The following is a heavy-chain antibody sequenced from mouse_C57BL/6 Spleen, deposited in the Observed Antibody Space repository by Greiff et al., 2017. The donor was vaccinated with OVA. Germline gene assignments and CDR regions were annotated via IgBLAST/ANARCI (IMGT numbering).Heavy chain of an antibody. D-gene: IGHD1-1*01. CDR1: GFTFTDYY. CDR3: ARYYYGSSYAWYFDV. CDR2: IRNKANGYTT. J-gene: IGHJ1*03. V-gene: IGHV7-3*01. Sequence: EVKLMESGGGLVQPGGSLSLSCAASGFTFTDYYMSWVRQPPGKALAWLGFIRNKANGYTTEYSASVKGRFTISRDNSQSILYLQMNALRAEDSATYYCARYYYGSSYAWYFDVWGTGTTVTVSS.